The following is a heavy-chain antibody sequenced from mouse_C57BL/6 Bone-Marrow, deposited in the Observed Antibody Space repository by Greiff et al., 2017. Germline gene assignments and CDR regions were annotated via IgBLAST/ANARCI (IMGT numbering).Heavy chain of an antibody. CDR1: GYTFTDYE. D-gene: IGHD2-4*01. V-gene: IGHV1-15*01. Sequence: QVQLQQSGAELVRPGASVTLSCKASGYTFTDYEMHWVKQTPVHGLEWIGAIDPETGGTAYNQKFKGKAILTADKSSSTAYMELRSLSSEDSAVYYCTRWGYDYPYFDYWGQGTTLTVSS. CDR3: TRWGYDYPYFDY. J-gene: IGHJ2*01. CDR2: IDPETGGT.